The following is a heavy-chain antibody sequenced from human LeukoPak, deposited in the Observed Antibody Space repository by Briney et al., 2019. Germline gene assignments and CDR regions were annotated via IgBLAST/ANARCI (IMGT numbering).Heavy chain of an antibody. CDR1: GFTFSSYW. Sequence: GGSLRLSCAASGFTFSSYWMSWDRQAPGKGLEWVANIKQDGSEKYYVDSVKGRFTISRDNAKNSLYLQMNSLRAEDTAVYYCARFSTYCSGGSCYPDYYYYGMDVWGQGTTVTVSS. CDR2: IKQDGSEK. J-gene: IGHJ6*02. V-gene: IGHV3-7*01. CDR3: ARFSTYCSGGSCYPDYYYYGMDV. D-gene: IGHD2-15*01.